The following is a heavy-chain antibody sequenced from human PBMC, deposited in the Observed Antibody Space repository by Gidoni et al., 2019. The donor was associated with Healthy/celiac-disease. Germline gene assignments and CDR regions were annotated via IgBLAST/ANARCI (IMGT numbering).Heavy chain of an antibody. D-gene: IGHD3-10*01. CDR2: IYSGGST. CDR1: GFTVSSNY. J-gene: IGHJ4*02. Sequence: EVQLVESGGALIQPGGSLRLSCAASGFTVSSNYMSWVRQAPGTGLEWVSLIYSGGSTYYADSVKGRFTISRDNSKNTLYLQMNSLRAEDTAVYYCAKLWFGARTSAETPLDYWGQGTLVTVSS. CDR3: AKLWFGARTSAETPLDY. V-gene: IGHV3-53*01.